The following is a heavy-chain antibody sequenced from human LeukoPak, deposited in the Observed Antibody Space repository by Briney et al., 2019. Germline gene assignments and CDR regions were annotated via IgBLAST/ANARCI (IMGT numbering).Heavy chain of an antibody. D-gene: IGHD5-24*01. Sequence: ASVKVSCKASGYTFTSYDINWVRQAPGQGLEWIGWISAYNGNTNYAQKLQGRVTMTTDTSTSTAYMELRSLRSDDTAVYYCARDGVGWLQQGDAFDIWGQGTMVTVSS. V-gene: IGHV1-18*01. CDR3: ARDGVGWLQQGDAFDI. CDR2: ISAYNGNT. J-gene: IGHJ3*02. CDR1: GYTFTSYD.